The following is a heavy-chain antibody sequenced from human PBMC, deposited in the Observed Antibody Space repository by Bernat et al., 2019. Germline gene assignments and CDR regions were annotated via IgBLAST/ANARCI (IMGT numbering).Heavy chain of an antibody. CDR3: ARDGALDY. J-gene: IGHJ4*02. V-gene: IGHV1-2*02. Sequence: QVQLVQSGAEVKEPGASVKVSCQTSGYTFTGRYMHWVRQAPGQGLEWRGRINPNNGATNTVRKFQGRVTMTRDTSSSIAYMELTRLTSDDTAVYYGARDGALDYWGQGTLVTVSS. CDR1: GYTFTGRY. D-gene: IGHD4-17*01. CDR2: INPNNGAT.